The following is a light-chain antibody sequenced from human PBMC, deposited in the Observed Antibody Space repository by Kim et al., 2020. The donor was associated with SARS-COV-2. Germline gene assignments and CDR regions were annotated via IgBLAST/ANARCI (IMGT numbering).Light chain of an antibody. CDR1: SSNIGSNY. J-gene: IGLJ3*02. Sequence: ELTQPPSASGTPGQRVTISCSGSSSNIGSNYVYWYQQLPGTAPKLLIYRNNQRPSGVPDRFSGSKSGTSASLAISGLRSEDEADYYCAAWDDSLSVWV. V-gene: IGLV1-47*01. CDR2: RNN. CDR3: AAWDDSLSVWV.